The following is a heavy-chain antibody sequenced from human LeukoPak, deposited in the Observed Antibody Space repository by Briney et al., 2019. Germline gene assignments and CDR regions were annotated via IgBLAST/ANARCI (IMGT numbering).Heavy chain of an antibody. V-gene: IGHV3-23*01. J-gene: IGHJ6*02. CDR1: GFTFSSYA. D-gene: IGHD6-6*01. CDR2: ISGSGGST. CDR3: AKGTSSSSSSYYYYYGMDV. Sequence: GGSLRLSCAASGFTFSSYAMSWVRQAPAKGLEWVSAISGSGGSTYYADSVKGRFTISRDNSKNTLYLQMNSLRAEDTAVYYCAKGTSSSSSSYYYYYGMDVWGQGTTVTVSS.